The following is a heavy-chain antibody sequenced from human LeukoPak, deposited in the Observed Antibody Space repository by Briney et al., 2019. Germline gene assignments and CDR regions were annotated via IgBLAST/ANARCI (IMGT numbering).Heavy chain of an antibody. J-gene: IGHJ5*02. CDR3: ARERSSSFKGWFDP. CDR2: ISSSGSAI. CDR1: GFTFSSYE. D-gene: IGHD6-6*01. Sequence: GGSLRLSCAASGFTFSSYEMNWVRQAPGKGLEWVSYISSSGSAIYYADSVKGRFTISRDNAKNSLYLQMNSLRAEDTAVYYCARERSSSFKGWFDPWGQGTLVTVSS. V-gene: IGHV3-48*03.